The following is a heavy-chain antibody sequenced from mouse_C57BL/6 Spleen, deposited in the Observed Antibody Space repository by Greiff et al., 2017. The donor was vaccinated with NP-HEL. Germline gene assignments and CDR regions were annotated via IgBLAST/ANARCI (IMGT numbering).Heavy chain of an antibody. D-gene: IGHD2-12*01. CDR3: ERLCPTTGAMDY. CDR1: GFTFSSYG. J-gene: IGHJ4*01. V-gene: IGHV5-6*02. Sequence: DVKLVESGGDLVKPGGSLKLSCAASGFTFSSYGMSWVRRTPDKRLEWVATISSGGSYTYYPDSVKGRFTISRDNAKNTLYLQMSSLKSEDKARYYCERLCPTTGAMDYWGQGTSVTVSS. CDR2: ISSGGSYT.